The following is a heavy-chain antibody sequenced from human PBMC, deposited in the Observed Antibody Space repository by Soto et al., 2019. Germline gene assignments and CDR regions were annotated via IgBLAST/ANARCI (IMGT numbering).Heavy chain of an antibody. V-gene: IGHV3-23*01. D-gene: IGHD4-17*01. J-gene: IGHJ6*02. CDR2: ISDSGAYT. Sequence: GGSLRLSCAASGFTFSTYPMIWVRQAPGKGLECVGSISDSGAYTYYADSVRGRFTISRDNSKNTLYLQMNSLRDDDTAVYYCAKILSMVTSYYYGMDVWGHGTTVTVSS. CDR3: AKILSMVTSYYYGMDV. CDR1: GFTFSTYP.